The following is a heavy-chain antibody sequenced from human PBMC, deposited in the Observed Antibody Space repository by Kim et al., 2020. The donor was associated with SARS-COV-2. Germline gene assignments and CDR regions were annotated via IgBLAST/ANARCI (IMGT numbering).Heavy chain of an antibody. D-gene: IGHD3-10*01. Sequence: TYYADSGKGRFTISRDNSKNTLYLQMNSLRAEDTAVYYCAKAPIRGVADYWGQGTLVTVSS. J-gene: IGHJ4*02. V-gene: IGHV3-23*01. CDR2: T. CDR3: AKAPIRGVADY.